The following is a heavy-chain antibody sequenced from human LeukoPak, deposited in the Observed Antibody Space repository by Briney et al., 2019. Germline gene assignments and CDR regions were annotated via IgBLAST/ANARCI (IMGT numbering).Heavy chain of an antibody. CDR3: ASEESMVRGVIRY. CDR2: IYHSGST. D-gene: IGHD3-10*01. J-gene: IGHJ4*02. CDR1: GFTISSYY. V-gene: IGHV4-4*02. Sequence: GSLRLSCAASGFTISSYYMAWVRQPPGKGLEWIGEIYHSGSTNYNPSLKSRVTISVDKSKNQFSLKLSSVTAADTAVYYCASEESMVRGVIRYWGQGTLVTVSS.